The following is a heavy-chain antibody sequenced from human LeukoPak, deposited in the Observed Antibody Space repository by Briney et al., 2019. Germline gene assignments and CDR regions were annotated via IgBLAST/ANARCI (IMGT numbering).Heavy chain of an antibody. CDR2: IIPMFRKA. CDR1: GGTPIYYA. D-gene: IGHD6-25*01. J-gene: IGHJ4*02. V-gene: IGHV1-69*05. CDR3: TRDLDDPRGYNVFAY. Sequence: ASVKVSCKASGGTPIYYAINWVRQVPGQGLQWMGGIIPMFRKAHFAQRFQGRVTITTDEFTNTTYMELSSLRSEDTAVYYCTRDLDDPRGYNVFAYWGQGSLVTVSS.